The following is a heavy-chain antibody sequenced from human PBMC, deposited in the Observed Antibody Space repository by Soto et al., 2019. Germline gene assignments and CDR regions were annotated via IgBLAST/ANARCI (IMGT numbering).Heavy chain of an antibody. D-gene: IGHD3-16*02. CDR2: ISGSGGST. CDR3: AKDSYDYIWGSYRATYGFDP. V-gene: IGHV3-23*01. Sequence: EVQLLESGGGLVQPGGSLRLSCAASGFTFSSYAMSWVRQAPGKGLEWVSAISGSGGSTYYADSVKGRFTISRDNSKNTLYLQMNSLRAEDTAVYYCAKDSYDYIWGSYRATYGFDPWGQGTLVTVCS. J-gene: IGHJ5*02. CDR1: GFTFSSYA.